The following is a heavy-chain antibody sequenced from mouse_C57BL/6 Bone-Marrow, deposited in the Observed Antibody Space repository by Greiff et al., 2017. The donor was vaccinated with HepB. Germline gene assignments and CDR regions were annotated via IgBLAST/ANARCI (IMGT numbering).Heavy chain of an antibody. D-gene: IGHD1-1*01. Sequence: EVQVVESEGGLVQPGSSMKLSCTASGFTFSDYYMAWVRQVPEKGLEWVANINYDGSSTYYLDSLKSRFIISRDNAKNILYLQMSSLKSEDTATYYCARAVITDAMDYWGQGTSVTVSS. CDR2: INYDGSST. V-gene: IGHV5-16*01. CDR3: ARAVITDAMDY. J-gene: IGHJ4*01. CDR1: GFTFSDYY.